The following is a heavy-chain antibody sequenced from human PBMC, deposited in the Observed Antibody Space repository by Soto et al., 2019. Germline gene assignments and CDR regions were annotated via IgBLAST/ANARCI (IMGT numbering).Heavy chain of an antibody. Sequence: PGGSLRLSCAASGFTFSFYEANWVRQAPGKGLEWVAYIDGTARKTYYAESVKGRFAISRDNVNNLLYLQMDNLRAEDTAVYRCESGGDTSSDFWGQGTLVTVSS. CDR1: GFTFSFYE. CDR2: IDGTARKT. J-gene: IGHJ4*02. D-gene: IGHD2-21*01. V-gene: IGHV3-48*03. CDR3: ESGGDTSSDF.